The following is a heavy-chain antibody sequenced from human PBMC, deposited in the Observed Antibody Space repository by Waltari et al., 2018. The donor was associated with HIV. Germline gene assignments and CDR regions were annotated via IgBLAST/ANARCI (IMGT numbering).Heavy chain of an antibody. CDR1: GGSISSYY. J-gene: IGHJ5*02. Sequence: QVQLQESGPGLVKPSETLSLTCTVSGGSISSYYWSWIRQPPGKGLEWIGYIYYSGSTNYNPSRKSRVTISVDTSKNQFSLKLSSVTAADTAVYYCARVERQQLRNGFDPWGQGTLVTVSS. D-gene: IGHD6-13*01. CDR2: IYYSGST. CDR3: ARVERQQLRNGFDP. V-gene: IGHV4-59*01.